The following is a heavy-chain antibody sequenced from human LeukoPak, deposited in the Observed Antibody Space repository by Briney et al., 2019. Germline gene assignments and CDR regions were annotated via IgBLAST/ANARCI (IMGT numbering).Heavy chain of an antibody. CDR2: INSDGFST. J-gene: IGHJ4*02. V-gene: IGHV3-74*01. CDR1: GFTFSSYA. CDR3: ARGTSGGYFDY. Sequence: PGGSLRLSCAASGFTFSSYAMSWVRQVPGKGLVWVSRINSDGFSTSYADSVKGRFTISRGNAKNTLYLQMNSLRAEDTAVYYCARGTSGGYFDYWGQGTLVTVSS. D-gene: IGHD1-26*01.